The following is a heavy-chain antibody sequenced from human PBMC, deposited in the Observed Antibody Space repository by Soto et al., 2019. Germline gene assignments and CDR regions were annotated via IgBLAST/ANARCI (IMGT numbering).Heavy chain of an antibody. J-gene: IGHJ5*02. Sequence: EVVLLESGGGLEQPGGSLRLSCAASGFIFENFGMSWVRQAPGKGLEWISSTSGSGFKKYYADSVKGRFTISRDNYKSTVYLELNNLSAEDTAVYHCAKNQGVELVPLATVDWFDPWGQGSVVTASS. CDR2: TSGSGFKK. D-gene: IGHD1-26*01. CDR3: AKNQGVELVPLATVDWFDP. V-gene: IGHV3-23*01. CDR1: GFIFENFG.